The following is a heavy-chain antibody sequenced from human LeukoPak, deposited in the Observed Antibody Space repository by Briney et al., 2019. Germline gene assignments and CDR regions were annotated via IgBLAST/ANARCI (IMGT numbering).Heavy chain of an antibody. CDR2: IIPIFGTA. CDR1: GGTFTSYD. V-gene: IGHV1-69*13. J-gene: IGHJ4*02. Sequence: SVKVSCKASGGTFTSYDISWVRQAPGQGLEWMGGIIPIFGTANYAQKFQGRVTITADESTSTAYMELSSLRSEDTAVYYCASKGGITMRSSAFMWFDYWGQGTLVTVSS. CDR3: ASKGGITMRSSAFMWFDY. D-gene: IGHD3-22*01.